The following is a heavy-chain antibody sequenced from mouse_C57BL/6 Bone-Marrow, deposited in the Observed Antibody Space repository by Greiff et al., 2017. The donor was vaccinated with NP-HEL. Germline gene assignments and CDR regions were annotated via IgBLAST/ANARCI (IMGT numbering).Heavy chain of an antibody. CDR1: GFTFTDYY. CDR2: LRHKANGYTT. Sequence: EVKLMESGGGLVPPGGSLSLSCAASGFTFTDYYISLVRQPPCPSLSFFSFLRHKANGYTTEYSASVKGRFTISRDNSQSILYLQMNALRAEDSATYYCARSIYYDYADDPFYAMDYWGQGTSVTVSS. CDR3: ARSIYYDYADDPFYAMDY. V-gene: IGHV7-3*01. D-gene: IGHD2-4*01. J-gene: IGHJ4*01.